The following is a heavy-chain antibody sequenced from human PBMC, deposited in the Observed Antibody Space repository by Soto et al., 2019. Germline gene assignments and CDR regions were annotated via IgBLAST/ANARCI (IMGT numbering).Heavy chain of an antibody. Sequence: ASVKVSCKASGYTFTGYYMHWVRQAPGQGLERMGWINPNSGGTNYAQKFQGRVTMTRDTSISTAYMELSRLRSDDTAVYYCARHDSSGYYLHPWGQGTLVTVSS. J-gene: IGHJ5*02. CDR1: GYTFTGYY. V-gene: IGHV1-2*02. D-gene: IGHD3-22*01. CDR2: INPNSGGT. CDR3: ARHDSSGYYLHP.